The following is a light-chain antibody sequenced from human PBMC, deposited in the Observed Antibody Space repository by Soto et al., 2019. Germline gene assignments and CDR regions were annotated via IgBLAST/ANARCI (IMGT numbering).Light chain of an antibody. Sequence: QSALTQPASVSGSPGQSIAISCTGTSRDIGSYNYVSWYRHHPGKAPQSIIYEVNKRPSGVSDRLSGSKSGNTASLTSSGLQDEDEADYYCCSFTSSGTWVFGGGTKLTVL. V-gene: IGLV2-14*01. CDR1: SRDIGSYNY. CDR2: EVN. J-gene: IGLJ3*02. CDR3: CSFTSSGTWV.